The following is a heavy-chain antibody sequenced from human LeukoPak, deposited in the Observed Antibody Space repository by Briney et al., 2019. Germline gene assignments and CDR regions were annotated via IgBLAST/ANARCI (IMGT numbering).Heavy chain of an antibody. J-gene: IGHJ6*03. CDR2: ISGSGGGT. V-gene: IGHV3-23*01. CDR1: GFTFSSYA. Sequence: GGSLRLSCAASGFTFSSYAMNWVRQAPGKGLEWVSAISGSGGGTYYADSVKGRFTISRDNSKNTLYLQMDSLRAEDTAVYYCAKDRWQLSPDYYYYMDVWGIGTTVTVSS. D-gene: IGHD3-16*02. CDR3: AKDRWQLSPDYYYYMDV.